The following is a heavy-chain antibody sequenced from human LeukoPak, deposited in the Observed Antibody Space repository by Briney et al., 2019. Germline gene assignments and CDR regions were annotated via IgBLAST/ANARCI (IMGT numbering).Heavy chain of an antibody. J-gene: IGHJ5*02. V-gene: IGHV3-21*01. CDR3: AKGTSSSWYMVANWFDP. D-gene: IGHD6-13*01. CDR2: ISSSSSYI. Sequence: GGSLRLSCAASGFTFSSYSMNWVRQAPGKGLEWVSSISSSSSYIYYADSVKGRFTISRDNAKNSLYLQMNSLRAEDTAVYYCAKGTSSSWYMVANWFDPWGQGTLVTVSS. CDR1: GFTFSSYS.